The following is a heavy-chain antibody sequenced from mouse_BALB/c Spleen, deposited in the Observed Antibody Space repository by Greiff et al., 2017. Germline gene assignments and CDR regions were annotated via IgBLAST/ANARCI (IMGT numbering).Heavy chain of an antibody. CDR1: GFAFSSYD. J-gene: IGHJ4*01. CDR2: ISSGGGST. CDR3: ARHYLYYGYDYYAMDY. Sequence: EVKLVESGGGLVKPGGSLKLSCAASGFAFSSYDMSWVRQTPEKRLEWVAYISSGGGSTYYPDTVKGRFTISRDNAKNTLYLQMSSLKSEDTAMYYCARHYLYYGYDYYAMDYWGQGTSVTVSS. V-gene: IGHV5-12-1*01. D-gene: IGHD1-2*01.